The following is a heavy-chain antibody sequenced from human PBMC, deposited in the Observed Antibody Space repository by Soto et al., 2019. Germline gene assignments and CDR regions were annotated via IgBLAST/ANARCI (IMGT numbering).Heavy chain of an antibody. CDR2: VYYSVST. CDR3: ARGNEWKSSNYEI. V-gene: IGHV4-59*01. Sequence: QVQLQESGPGLVKQLETVSLTCTVSGGSLIDDYWNWIRQPPGKGLEWIGYVYYSVSTTYNPSLKSRVTMSVDRAKNQFYLKVSSVTAAATAVYYFARGNEWKSSNYEIWGHGTMVSVS. CDR1: GGSLIDDY. D-gene: IGHD1-1*01. J-gene: IGHJ3*02.